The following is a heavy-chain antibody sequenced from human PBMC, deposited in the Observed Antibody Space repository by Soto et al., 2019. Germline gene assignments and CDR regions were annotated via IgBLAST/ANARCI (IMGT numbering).Heavy chain of an antibody. Sequence: PSLNVSCNSSGYPSNTYGLHWVLQAPGQGLEWMGMIHPSGGGSTYAQKFLGRVTMTMDSSTSTVFMELTSLRSADTAVYYCARGGHLAVVTDSFDSWGQGTLVTVSS. CDR3: ARGGHLAVVTDSFDS. V-gene: IGHV1-46*02. J-gene: IGHJ4*02. D-gene: IGHD2-21*02. CDR2: IHPSGGGS. CDR1: GYPSNTYG.